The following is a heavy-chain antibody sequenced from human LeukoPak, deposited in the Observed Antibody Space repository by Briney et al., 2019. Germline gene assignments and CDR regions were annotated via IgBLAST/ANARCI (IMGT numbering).Heavy chain of an antibody. CDR3: ASNYYDSSGYLGAFDI. J-gene: IGHJ3*02. V-gene: IGHV1-69*05. Sequence: SVKVSCKASGGTFSSYAISWVRQAPGQGLEWMGGMIPIFGTANYAQKFQGRVTITTDESTSTAYMELSSLRSEDTAVYYCASNYYDSSGYLGAFDIWGQGTMVTVSS. CDR2: MIPIFGTA. D-gene: IGHD3-22*01. CDR1: GGTFSSYA.